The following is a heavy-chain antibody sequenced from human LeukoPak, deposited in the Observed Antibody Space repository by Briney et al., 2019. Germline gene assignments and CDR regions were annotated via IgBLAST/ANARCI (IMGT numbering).Heavy chain of an antibody. D-gene: IGHD6-6*01. CDR2: ISSRSSTI. CDR1: GXTFSIYA. J-gene: IGHJ3*02. V-gene: IGHV3-48*02. Sequence: GGSLRLSCAASGXTFSIYAMNWVRQAPGKGLEWVSYISSRSSTIFYADSVKGRFTISRDNAKNSLYLQMNSLRDEDTAMYYCARDTRGSARPDAFDIWGQGTMVTLSS. CDR3: ARDTRGSARPDAFDI.